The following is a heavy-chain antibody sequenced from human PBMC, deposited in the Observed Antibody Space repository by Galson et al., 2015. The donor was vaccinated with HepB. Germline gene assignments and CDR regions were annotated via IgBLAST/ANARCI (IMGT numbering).Heavy chain of an antibody. CDR3: AREGEWWRFDP. CDR2: IYHSGST. V-gene: IGHV4-30-2*01. D-gene: IGHD2-15*01. Sequence: TLSLTCAVSGGSISSGGYSWSWIRQPPGKGLEWIGYIYHSGSTYYNPSLKSRVTISVDRSKNQFSLKLNSVTAADTAVYYCAREGEWWRFDPWGQGTLVTVSS. J-gene: IGHJ5*02. CDR1: GGSISSGGYS.